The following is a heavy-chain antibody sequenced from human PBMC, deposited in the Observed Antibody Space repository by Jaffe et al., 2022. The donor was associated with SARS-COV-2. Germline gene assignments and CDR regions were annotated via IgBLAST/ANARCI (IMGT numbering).Heavy chain of an antibody. CDR2: ISYDGSNK. Sequence: QVQLVESGGGVVQPGRSLRLSCAASGFTFSSYAMHWVRQAPGKGLEWVAVISYDGSNKYYADSVKGRFTISRDNSKNTLYLQMNSLRAEDTAVYYCARDEEAAGSFDYWGQGTLVTVSS. CDR1: GFTFSSYA. J-gene: IGHJ4*02. V-gene: IGHV3-30*04. D-gene: IGHD6-13*01. CDR3: ARDEEAAGSFDY.